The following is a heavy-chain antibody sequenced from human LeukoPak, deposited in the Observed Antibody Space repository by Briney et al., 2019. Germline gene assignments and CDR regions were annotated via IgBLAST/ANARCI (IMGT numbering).Heavy chain of an antibody. CDR2: INHSGST. Sequence: SETLSLTCAVYGGSFSGYYWSWIRQPPGKGLEWIGEINHSGSTNYNPSLKSRVAISVDTSKNHFPLKLTSVTAADTAVDYCARGYLYWGQGTLVTVSS. CDR3: ARGYLY. V-gene: IGHV4-34*01. J-gene: IGHJ4*02. CDR1: GGSFSGYY.